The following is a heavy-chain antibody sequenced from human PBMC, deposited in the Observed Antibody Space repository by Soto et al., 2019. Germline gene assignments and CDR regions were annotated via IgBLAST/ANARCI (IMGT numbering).Heavy chain of an antibody. Sequence: GSLRLSCAVSGFTFRNFGMHWVRQAPGKGLEWVAVISYDGSEKYYAESVKGRFTVFRDNYKNTLSLQMNSLRSDDTAVYYCVKDSSPGGYFDSWGQGTLVTVSS. J-gene: IGHJ4*02. CDR2: ISYDGSEK. CDR1: GFTFRNFG. D-gene: IGHD2-15*01. V-gene: IGHV3-30*18. CDR3: VKDSSPGGYFDS.